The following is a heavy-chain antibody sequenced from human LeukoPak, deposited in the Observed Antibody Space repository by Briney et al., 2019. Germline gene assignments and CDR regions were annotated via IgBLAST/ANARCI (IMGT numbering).Heavy chain of an antibody. V-gene: IGHV1-24*01. CDR2: FDPEDGET. CDR3: ARGKLGYGDSFDY. Sequence: ASVKVSCKVSGYTLTEFSMHWVRQAPGKGLEWMGGFDPEDGETIYAQELQGRVTMTTDTSTSTAYMELRSLRSDDTAVYYCARGKLGYGDSFDYWGQGTLVTVSS. CDR1: GYTLTEFS. D-gene: IGHD4-17*01. J-gene: IGHJ4*02.